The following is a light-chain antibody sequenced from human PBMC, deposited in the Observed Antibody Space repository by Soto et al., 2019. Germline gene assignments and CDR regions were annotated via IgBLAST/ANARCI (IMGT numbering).Light chain of an antibody. J-gene: IGKJ2*01. CDR1: QSISNS. Sequence: DIQMTQSPSSLSASVGDRVTITCQSSQSISNSLNWYQQKPGMAPKLLIYAASTLGYGVPSRFSGSGSSTHFTLTISSLQPDDFVTYYCQQSFNSPMFTFGQGTKVDIK. CDR3: QQSFNSPMFT. CDR2: AAS. V-gene: IGKV1-39*01.